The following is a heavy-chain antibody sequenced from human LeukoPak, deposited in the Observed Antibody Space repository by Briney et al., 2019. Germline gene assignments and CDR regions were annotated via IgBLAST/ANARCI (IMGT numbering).Heavy chain of an antibody. CDR1: GGSISSSSHY. V-gene: IGHV4-39*01. Sequence: KPSETLSLTCTVSGGSISSSSHYWGWIRQPPGKGLEWIGSIYYSGSTYYNPSLKSRVTISVDTSQNQFSLKLSSVTAADTAVYYCARQTAGKNWFDPWGQGTLVTVSS. CDR3: ARQTAGKNWFDP. J-gene: IGHJ5*02. D-gene: IGHD1-1*01. CDR2: IYYSGST.